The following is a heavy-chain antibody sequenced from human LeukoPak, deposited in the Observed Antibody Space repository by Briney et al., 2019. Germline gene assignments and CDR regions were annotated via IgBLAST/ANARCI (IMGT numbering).Heavy chain of an antibody. J-gene: IGHJ2*01. CDR1: GGSLSSYY. CDR2: IYTSGST. D-gene: IGHD3-16*02. Sequence: SETLSLTCTVSGGSLSSYYWSWIRQPAGKGLEWIGRIYTSGSTNYNPSLKSRVTMSVDTSKNQFSLKLSSVTAADTAVYYCARVGLYDSIWGSYRQNHWYFDLWGRGTLVTVSS. CDR3: ARVGLYDSIWGSYRQNHWYFDL. V-gene: IGHV4-4*07.